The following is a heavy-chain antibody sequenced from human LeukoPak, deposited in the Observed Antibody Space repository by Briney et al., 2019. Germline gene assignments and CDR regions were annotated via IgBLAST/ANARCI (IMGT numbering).Heavy chain of an antibody. CDR1: DGSISNYY. D-gene: IGHD2-2*01. Sequence: SETLSLTCSVSDGSISNYYWTWIRQPPGGGLEWIGNMHYRGSHNFYTYLKSRVTLSVDTSKNQVSLKLRSVTAADTAVYYCARDSGLGYCSTTSCSYGLDVWGQGTTVFVS. CDR3: ARDSGLGYCSTTSCSYGLDV. V-gene: IGHV4-59*01. CDR2: MHYRGSH. J-gene: IGHJ6*02.